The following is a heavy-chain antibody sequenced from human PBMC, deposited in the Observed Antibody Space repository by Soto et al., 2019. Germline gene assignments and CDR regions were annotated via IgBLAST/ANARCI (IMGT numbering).Heavy chain of an antibody. CDR1: GGSISSYY. CDR3: ARGGDYGMDV. J-gene: IGHJ6*02. D-gene: IGHD3-16*01. Sequence: PSETLFLTCTVSGGSISSYYWSWTRQPPGKGLEWIGYIYYSGSTNYNPSLKSRVTISVDTSKNQFSLKLSSVTAADTAVYYCARGGDYGMDVWGQGTTVTSP. CDR2: IYYSGST. V-gene: IGHV4-59*01.